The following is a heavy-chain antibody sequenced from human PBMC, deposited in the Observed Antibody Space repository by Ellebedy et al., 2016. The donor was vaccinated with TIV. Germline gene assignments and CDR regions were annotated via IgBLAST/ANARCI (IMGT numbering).Heavy chain of an antibody. CDR2: ISSTGGST. CDR1: GFTFSSFA. D-gene: IGHD6-19*01. Sequence: PGGSLRLSCAASGFTFSSFAMSWVRQAPGKGPEWVSAISSTGGSTYYADFVKVRFTISRDSSKNTGYLQMNSLGAEDTAVYYCAKDSSGWISVAFDIWGQGTMVTAS. J-gene: IGHJ3*02. V-gene: IGHV3-23*01. CDR3: AKDSSGWISVAFDI.